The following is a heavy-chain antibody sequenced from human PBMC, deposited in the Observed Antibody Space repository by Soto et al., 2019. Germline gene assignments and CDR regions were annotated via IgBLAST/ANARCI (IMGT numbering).Heavy chain of an antibody. D-gene: IGHD2-15*01. CDR3: AKGYCSGGTCHSVFDC. Sequence: VQLLESGGGLVQPGGSLRLSCAASGVTFSSHAMSWVRQAPGKGLEWVATIISSGDSTNYADSVKGRFTISRDNSKNTLFLQMNSLRAEDTAVYYCAKGYCSGGTCHSVFDCWGQGTLVTVSS. J-gene: IGHJ4*02. CDR1: GVTFSSHA. CDR2: IISSGDST. V-gene: IGHV3-23*01.